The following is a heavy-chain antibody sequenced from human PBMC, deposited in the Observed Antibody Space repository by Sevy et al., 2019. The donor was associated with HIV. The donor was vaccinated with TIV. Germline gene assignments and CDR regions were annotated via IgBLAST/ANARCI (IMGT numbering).Heavy chain of an antibody. CDR1: GFTFSSYA. CDR3: GAGVACYYISSGYLDY. V-gene: IGHV3-23*01. CDR2: ISGGGGST. D-gene: IGHD3-22*01. Sequence: GGSLRLSCAASGFTFSSYAMSWVRQAPGKGLEWVSAISGGGGSTYYADSVKGRFTISRDNSKNTLYLQMNSLRAEDTAVYYYGAGVACYYISSGYLDYWGQGTLVTVSS. J-gene: IGHJ4*02.